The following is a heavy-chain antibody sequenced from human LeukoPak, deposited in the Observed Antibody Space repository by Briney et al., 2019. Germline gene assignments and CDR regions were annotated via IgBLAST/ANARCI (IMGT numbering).Heavy chain of an antibody. CDR3: ARESYITGVFDY. V-gene: IGHV3-48*01. J-gene: IGHJ4*02. Sequence: GGSLRLSCAASGFTFSNYNMNWVRQAPGKGLEWVSYIGSSSTTTHYVDSVKGRFTISRDNSKNTLYLQMGSLRAEDMAVYYCARESYITGVFDYWGQGTLVTVSS. D-gene: IGHD7-27*01. CDR2: IGSSSTTT. CDR1: GFTFSNYN.